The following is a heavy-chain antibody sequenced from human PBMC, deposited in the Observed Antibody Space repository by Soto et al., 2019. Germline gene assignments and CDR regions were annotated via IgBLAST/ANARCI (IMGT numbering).Heavy chain of an antibody. CDR1: GFTFSSYG. CDR2: ISYDGSNK. D-gene: IGHD2-2*01. V-gene: IGHV3-30*18. CDR3: AKDRSRVVPAAMGLGDYYYYGMDV. Sequence: GGSLRLSCAASGFTFSSYGMHRVRQAPGKGLEWVAVISYDGSNKYYADSVKGRFTISRDNSKNTLYLQMNSLRAEDTAVYYCAKDRSRVVPAAMGLGDYYYYGMDVWGQGTTVTVSS. J-gene: IGHJ6*02.